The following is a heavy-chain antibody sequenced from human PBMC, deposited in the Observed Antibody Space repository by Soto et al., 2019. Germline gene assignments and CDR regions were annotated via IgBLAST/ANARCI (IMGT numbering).Heavy chain of an antibody. CDR3: ARDPHYYGSGSYLDY. CDR2: IWYDGSNK. V-gene: IGHV3-33*01. J-gene: IGHJ4*02. D-gene: IGHD3-10*01. Sequence: QVQLVESGGGVVQPGRSLRLSCAASGFTFSSYGMHWVRQASGKGLEWVAVIWYDGSNKYYADSVKGRFTISRDNSKNTLYLQMNSLRAEDTAVYYCARDPHYYGSGSYLDYWGQGTLVTVSS. CDR1: GFTFSSYG.